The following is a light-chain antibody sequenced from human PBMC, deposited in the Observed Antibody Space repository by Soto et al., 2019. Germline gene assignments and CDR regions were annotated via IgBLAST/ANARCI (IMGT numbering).Light chain of an antibody. CDR1: QSVSSSY. CDR2: GAS. V-gene: IGKV3-20*01. CDR3: QQYGSSPKWT. Sequence: EIVMTQSPATLSVSPGERATLSCRASQSVSSSYLAWYQQKPGQAPRLLIYGASSRATGIPDRFSGSGSGTDFTLTSSRPEPEDLAVSYCQQYGSSPKWTVGQGTKVDIK. J-gene: IGKJ1*01.